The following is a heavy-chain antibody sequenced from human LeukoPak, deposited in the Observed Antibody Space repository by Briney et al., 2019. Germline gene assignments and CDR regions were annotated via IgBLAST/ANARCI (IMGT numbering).Heavy chain of an antibody. CDR3: AKDTGYDILTGYADH. D-gene: IGHD3-9*01. Sequence: GGSLRLSCAASGFTFDDYAMHWVRQAPGKGLEWVSGISWNSGSIGYADSVKGRFTISRDNAKNSLYLQMNSLRAEDTALYYCAKDTGYDILTGYADHWGQGTLVTVSS. J-gene: IGHJ4*02. CDR2: ISWNSGSI. CDR1: GFTFDDYA. V-gene: IGHV3-9*01.